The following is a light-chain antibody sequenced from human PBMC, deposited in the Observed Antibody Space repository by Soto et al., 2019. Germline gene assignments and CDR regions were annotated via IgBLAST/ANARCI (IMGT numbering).Light chain of an antibody. CDR3: QQSYGTPFT. CDR1: QSISTY. V-gene: IGKV1-39*01. CDR2: ATS. J-gene: IGKJ3*01. Sequence: DIQMTQSPSSLSASVGDRVTITCRASQSISTYLNWYQQKPGKAPKLLLYATSSLQSGVPSRFTGSGSGTDFTLTISSLQPEDFATYYCQQSYGTPFTFGPGTKVAIK.